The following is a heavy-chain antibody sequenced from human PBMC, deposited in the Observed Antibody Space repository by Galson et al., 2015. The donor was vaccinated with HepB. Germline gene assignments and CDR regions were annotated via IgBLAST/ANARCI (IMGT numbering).Heavy chain of an antibody. J-gene: IGHJ4*02. Sequence: SLRLSCAASGFTFRSYGMHWVRLAPGKGLKWVAVVSNDESNKYYADSVKGRFTISRDNSKNTLYLQMNSLRAEDTAVYYCAKAGSSGWYYFDYWGQGTLVTVSS. CDR2: VSNDESNK. CDR1: GFTFRSYG. D-gene: IGHD6-19*01. CDR3: AKAGSSGWYYFDY. V-gene: IGHV3-30*18.